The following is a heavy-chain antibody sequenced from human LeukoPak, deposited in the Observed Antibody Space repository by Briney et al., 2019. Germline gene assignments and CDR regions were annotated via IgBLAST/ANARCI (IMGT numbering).Heavy chain of an antibody. CDR3: ARASGSNGYPLDY. D-gene: IGHD3-22*01. CDR2: ISYDGSNK. Sequence: GGSLRLSCAASGFTFSSYAMHWVRQAPGKGLEWVAVISYDGSNKYYADSVKGRFTISRDNSKNTLYLQLNSLRAEDTAVYYCARASGSNGYPLDYWGQGTLVTVSS. J-gene: IGHJ4*02. CDR1: GFTFSSYA. V-gene: IGHV3-30*04.